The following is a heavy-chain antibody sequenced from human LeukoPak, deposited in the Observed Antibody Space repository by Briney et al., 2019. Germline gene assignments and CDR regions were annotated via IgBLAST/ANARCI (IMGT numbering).Heavy chain of an antibody. D-gene: IGHD3-3*01. V-gene: IGHV4-39*07. CDR2: ISYSWNT. CDR1: GDSNKSGRYY. J-gene: IGHJ6*03. CDR3: ARSRSGGDYYYMDV. Sequence: PSETLSLTCRVSGDSNKSGRYYWAWIRQPPGKALEWIGTISYSWNTNYNPSLKSPVYISVETSKNQFSLRLTSVAAADTAVYYCARSRSGGDYYYMDVWGKGTTVTVSS.